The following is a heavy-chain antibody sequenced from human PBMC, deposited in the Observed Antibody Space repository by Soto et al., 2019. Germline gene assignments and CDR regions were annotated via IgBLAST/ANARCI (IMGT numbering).Heavy chain of an antibody. Sequence: PGESLKISCKGSGYSFTSYWIGWVRQMPGKGLEWMGIIYPGDSDTRYSPSFQGQVTISADKSISTAYLQWSSLKASDTAMYYCAISSSYYYYGVDVWGQGTTVTVSS. CDR3: AISSSYYYYGVDV. CDR1: GYSFTSYW. V-gene: IGHV5-51*01. D-gene: IGHD6-13*01. CDR2: IYPGDSDT. J-gene: IGHJ6*02.